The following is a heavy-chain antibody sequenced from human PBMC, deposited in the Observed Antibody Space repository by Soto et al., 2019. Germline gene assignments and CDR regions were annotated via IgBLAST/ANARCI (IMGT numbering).Heavy chain of an antibody. D-gene: IGHD2-8*02. V-gene: IGHV3-23*01. J-gene: IGHJ3*02. CDR1: GFTFSSYA. Sequence: PGGSLRLSCAASGFTFSSYAMSWVRQAPGKGLEWVSAISGSGGSTYYADSVKGRFTISRDNSKNTLYLQMNSLRADDTAVYYCAKDVSSGTLVVAGGYNDAFDIWGQGTMVTVSS. CDR3: AKDVSSGTLVVAGGYNDAFDI. CDR2: ISGSGGST.